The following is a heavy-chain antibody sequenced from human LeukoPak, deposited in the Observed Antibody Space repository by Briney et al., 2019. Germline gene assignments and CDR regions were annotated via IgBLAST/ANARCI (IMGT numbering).Heavy chain of an antibody. CDR3: ARARKSGSYGYYYYYMDV. V-gene: IGHV4-59*01. Sequence: SETLSLTCTVSGGSISSYYWSWIRQPPGKGLEWIGYIYYSGSTNYNPSLKSRVTISVDTSKNQFSLKLSSVTAADTAVYYCARARKSGSYGYYYYYMDVWGKGTTVTVSS. CDR1: GGSISSYY. D-gene: IGHD1-26*01. J-gene: IGHJ6*03. CDR2: IYYSGST.